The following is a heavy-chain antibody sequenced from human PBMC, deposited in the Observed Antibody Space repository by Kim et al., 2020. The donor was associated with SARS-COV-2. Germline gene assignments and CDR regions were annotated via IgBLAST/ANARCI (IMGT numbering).Heavy chain of an antibody. CDR2: INPSGGNT. V-gene: IGHV1-46*03. D-gene: IGHD3-10*01. Sequence: ASVKVFCKASGYTFTSSHIPWVRQAPGKGLEWMGIINPSGGNTTYAQRLQGRVTMPRDTSTGTAYMELSSLRSEDTALYYCDTGPRAVRGRG. CDR3: DTGPRAVRG. CDR1: GYTFTSSH. J-gene: IGHJ1*01.